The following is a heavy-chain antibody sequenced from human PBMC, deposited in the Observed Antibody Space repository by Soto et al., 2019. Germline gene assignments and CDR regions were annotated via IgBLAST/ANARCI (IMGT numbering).Heavy chain of an antibody. CDR1: GFTFDDYA. J-gene: IGHJ3*02. V-gene: IGHV3-9*01. D-gene: IGHD3-3*01. CDR2: ISWNSGSI. Sequence: EVQPVESGGGLVQPGRSLRLSCAASGFTFDDYAMHWVRQAPGKGLEWVSGISWNSGSIGYADSVKGRFTISRDNAKNSLYLQMNSLRAEDTALYYCAKDKEVRGITIFGVAPFDIWGQGTMVTVSS. CDR3: AKDKEVRGITIFGVAPFDI.